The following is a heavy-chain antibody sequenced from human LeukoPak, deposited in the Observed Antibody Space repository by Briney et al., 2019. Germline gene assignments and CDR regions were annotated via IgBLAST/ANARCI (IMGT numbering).Heavy chain of an antibody. CDR1: GGTFSSYA. CDR3: TRETSSRYFDY. CDR2: IIPIFGTA. Sequence: ASVKVSCKASGGTFSSYAISWVRQAPGQGLEWMGGIIPIFGTANYAQKFQGRVTITTDESTSTAYMELSSLRSEDTAVYYCTRETSSRYFDYWGQGTLVTVSS. J-gene: IGHJ4*02. V-gene: IGHV1-69*05.